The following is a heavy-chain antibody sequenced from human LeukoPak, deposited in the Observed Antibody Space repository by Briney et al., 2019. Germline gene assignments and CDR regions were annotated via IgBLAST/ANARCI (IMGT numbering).Heavy chain of an antibody. V-gene: IGHV3-21*01. J-gene: IGHJ6*03. Sequence: GGSLRLSCAASGFTFSSYSMNWVRQAPGKGLEWVSSISSSSSYIYYADSVKGRFTISRDNAKNSLYLQMNSLRAEDTAVYYCARGGDFWSGYYQDYYYYMDVWGKGTTVTVSS. CDR3: ARGGDFWSGYYQDYYYYMDV. CDR2: ISSSSSYI. CDR1: GFTFSSYS. D-gene: IGHD3-3*01.